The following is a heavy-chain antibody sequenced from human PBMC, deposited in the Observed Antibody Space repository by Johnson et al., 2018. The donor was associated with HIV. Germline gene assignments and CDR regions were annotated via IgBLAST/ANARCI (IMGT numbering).Heavy chain of an antibody. Sequence: VQLVESGGGLVQPGGSLRLSCAASGFTVSSNYMSWVRQAPGKGLEWVSFIYDGGTTYYADSVKGRFTISRDNSKNTLYLDTNSLRPEDTAVYYCARCLWFRELSDAFDIWGQGTIVTVSS. D-gene: IGHD3-10*01. CDR3: ARCLWFRELSDAFDI. CDR1: GFTVSSNY. CDR2: IYDGGTT. J-gene: IGHJ3*02. V-gene: IGHV3-66*02.